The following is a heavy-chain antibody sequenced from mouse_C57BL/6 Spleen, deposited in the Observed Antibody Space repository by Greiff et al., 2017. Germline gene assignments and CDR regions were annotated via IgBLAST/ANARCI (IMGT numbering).Heavy chain of an antibody. J-gene: IGHJ3*01. CDR2: INPNNGGT. CDR3: ARSYYSNPAWFAY. Sequence: VQLQQSGPELVKPGASVKMSCKASGYTFTDYNMHWVKQSHGKSLEWIGYINPNNGGTSYNQKFKGKATLTVNKSSSTAYMELRSLTSEDSAVDYCARSYYSNPAWFAYWGQGTLVTVSA. V-gene: IGHV1-22*01. D-gene: IGHD2-5*01. CDR1: GYTFTDYN.